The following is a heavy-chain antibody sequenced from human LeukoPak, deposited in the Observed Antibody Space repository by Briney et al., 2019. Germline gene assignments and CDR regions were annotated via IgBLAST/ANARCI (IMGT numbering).Heavy chain of an antibody. D-gene: IGHD2-2*03. CDR2: IYPGDSDT. CDR1: GYSFNYLR. Sequence: GESLKISWRGSGYSFNYLRNGLVRQMPGKGLEWMGIIYPGDSDTRYSPSFQGQVTISADKSISTAYLQWSSLKASDTAIYYCARSGGYCSSTSCYPFHFGRQGPLVTVSS. J-gene: IGHJ4*02. V-gene: IGHV5-51*01. CDR3: ARSGGYCSSTSCYPFHF.